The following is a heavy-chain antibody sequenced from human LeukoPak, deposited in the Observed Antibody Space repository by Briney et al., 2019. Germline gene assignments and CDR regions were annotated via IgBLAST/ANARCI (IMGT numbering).Heavy chain of an antibody. Sequence: ASVKVSCKASGYTFTSYGISWVRQAPGQGLEWMGWISAYNGNTNYAQKLQGRVTMTTDTSTSTAYMELRSLRSDDTAVYYCARDWDDDYYYYGMDVWGQGTTVTVSS. D-gene: IGHD1-26*01. V-gene: IGHV1-18*01. CDR2: ISAYNGNT. J-gene: IGHJ6*02. CDR1: GYTFTSYG. CDR3: ARDWDDDYYYYGMDV.